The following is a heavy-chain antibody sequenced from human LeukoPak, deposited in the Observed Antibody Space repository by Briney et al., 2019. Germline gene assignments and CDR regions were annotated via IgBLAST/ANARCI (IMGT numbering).Heavy chain of an antibody. Sequence: PGASVKVSCKASGYTFTSYGISWVRQAPGQGLEWMGWISAYNGNTNYAQKLQGRVTMTTDTSTSTAYMELRSLRSDDTAVYYCARDSRLYYYDSSGSDAFDIWGQGTMVTVSS. V-gene: IGHV1-18*01. J-gene: IGHJ3*02. D-gene: IGHD3-22*01. CDR3: ARDSRLYYYDSSGSDAFDI. CDR2: ISAYNGNT. CDR1: GYTFTSYG.